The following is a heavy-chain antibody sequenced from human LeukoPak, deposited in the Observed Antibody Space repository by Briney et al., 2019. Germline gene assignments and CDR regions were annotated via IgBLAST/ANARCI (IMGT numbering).Heavy chain of an antibody. J-gene: IGHJ6*02. CDR3: AREHRSWYANYYYGMDV. CDR2: IKSKTDGETT. CDR1: GFTFSNAW. D-gene: IGHD6-13*01. V-gene: IGHV3-15*07. Sequence: GGSLRLSCAASGFTFSNAWMNWVRQAPGKGLEWVGRIKSKTDGETTDFGAPVKGRFAISRDDSKNTMYLHMNSLRTEDTAVYYCAREHRSWYANYYYGMDVWGQGTTVTVSS.